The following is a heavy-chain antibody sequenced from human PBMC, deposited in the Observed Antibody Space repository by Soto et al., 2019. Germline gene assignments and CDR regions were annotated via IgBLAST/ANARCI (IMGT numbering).Heavy chain of an antibody. Sequence: QVQLQQWGAGLLKPSETLSLTCAVYGGFVSSGSYYWSWIRQPPGKGLEWIGEMSHSGGTHFNPSLKSRVTVSVDTSKKQFSLKMSSVTAADTALYYCARVERGTATTVVDAFDIWAPGTMVTVCS. CDR1: GGFVSSGSYY. D-gene: IGHD1-7*01. J-gene: IGHJ3*02. CDR3: ARVERGTATTVVDAFDI. V-gene: IGHV4-34*01. CDR2: MSHSGGT.